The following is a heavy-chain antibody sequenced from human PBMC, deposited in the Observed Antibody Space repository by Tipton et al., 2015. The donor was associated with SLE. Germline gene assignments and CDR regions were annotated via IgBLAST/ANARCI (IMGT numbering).Heavy chain of an antibody. Sequence: SLRLSCAASGFTFSSYSMNWVRQAPGKGLEWVSYISSSSSTIYYADSVKGRFTISRGNAKNSLYLQMNSLRAEDTAVYYCARPRWGMEDAFDIWGQGTMVTVSS. CDR1: GFTFSSYS. CDR3: ARPRWGMEDAFDI. J-gene: IGHJ3*02. CDR2: ISSSSSTI. D-gene: IGHD3-16*01. V-gene: IGHV3-48*01.